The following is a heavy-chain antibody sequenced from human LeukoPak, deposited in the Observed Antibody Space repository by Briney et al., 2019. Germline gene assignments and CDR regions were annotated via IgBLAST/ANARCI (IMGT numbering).Heavy chain of an antibody. J-gene: IGHJ4*02. CDR3: ARETPRRGETRDGYR. V-gene: IGHV3-7*01. D-gene: IGHD5-24*01. CDR1: GFIFKKYW. Sequence: RPGGSLRLSCAASGFIFKKYWMNWVRQVPGKGLECLANIKEDGSETYYADSVKGRFTISRDNPKNLLFLQINSLRVEDTAVYYCARETPRRGETRDGYRWGQGTLVTVSS. CDR2: IKEDGSET.